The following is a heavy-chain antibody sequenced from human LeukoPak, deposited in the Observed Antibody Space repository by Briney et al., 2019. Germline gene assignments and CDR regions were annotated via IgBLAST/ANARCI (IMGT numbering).Heavy chain of an antibody. CDR1: GYTFTSYG. CDR2: ISAYNGNT. Sequence: ASVKVSCKASGYTFTSYGISWVRQAPGQGLEWMGWISAYNGNTNYAQKLQGRVTMTTDTSTSTAYMELRSLRSGDTAVYYCARIIVYGSGSYYNLPDYWGQGTLVTVSS. D-gene: IGHD3-10*01. V-gene: IGHV1-18*01. J-gene: IGHJ4*02. CDR3: ARIIVYGSGSYYNLPDY.